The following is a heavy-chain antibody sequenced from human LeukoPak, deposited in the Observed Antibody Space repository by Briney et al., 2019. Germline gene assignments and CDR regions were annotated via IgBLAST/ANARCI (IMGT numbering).Heavy chain of an antibody. CDR1: GGTFISYA. J-gene: IGHJ5*02. D-gene: IGHD2-15*01. V-gene: IGHV1-69*06. CDR2: IIPIFGTA. CDR3: ATSLGYCSGGSCYSNWFDP. Sequence: SVKVSCKASGGTFISYAISWVRQAPGQGLEWMGGIIPIFGTANYAQKFQGRVTMTEDTSTDTAYMELNSLRSEDTAVYYCATSLGYCSGGSCYSNWFDPWGQGTLVTVSS.